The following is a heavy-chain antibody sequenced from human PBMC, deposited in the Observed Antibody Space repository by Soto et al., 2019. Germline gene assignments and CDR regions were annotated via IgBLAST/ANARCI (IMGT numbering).Heavy chain of an antibody. CDR3: ARGNWLHYYYGMDV. D-gene: IGHD1-1*01. CDR2: IYYSGST. J-gene: IGHJ6*02. CDR1: GGSISSYY. Sequence: PSETLSLTYTVSGGSISSYYGSWIRQPPGKGLEWIGYIYYSGSTNYNPSLKSRVTISVDTSKNQFSLKLSSVTAADTAVYYCARGNWLHYYYGMDVWGQGTTVTVSS. V-gene: IGHV4-59*01.